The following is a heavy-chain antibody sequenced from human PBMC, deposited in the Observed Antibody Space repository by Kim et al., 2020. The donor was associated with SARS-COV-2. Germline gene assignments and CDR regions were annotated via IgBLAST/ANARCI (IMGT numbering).Heavy chain of an antibody. D-gene: IGHD2-2*01. Sequence: YADSVKGRFNISRDNAKNSLYLQMNSLRAEDTAVYYCARDGVVAPRMDVWGQGTTVTVSS. J-gene: IGHJ6*02. V-gene: IGHV3-11*06. CDR3: ARDGVVAPRMDV.